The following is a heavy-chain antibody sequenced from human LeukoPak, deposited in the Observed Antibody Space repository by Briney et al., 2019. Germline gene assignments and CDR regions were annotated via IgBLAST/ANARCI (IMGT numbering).Heavy chain of an antibody. J-gene: IGHJ3*02. CDR3: ARESAPYGSGSYYGAFDI. CDR1: GGTFSSYS. Sequence: GASVMVSCKASGGTFSSYSISWVRQAPGQGLEWMGKIIPILDTSNYAQKFQGTVRISADKSTSTAYMELRSLRSEDTAVYYCARESAPYGSGSYYGAFDIWGQGTMVTVSS. V-gene: IGHV1-69*08. CDR2: IIPILDTS. D-gene: IGHD3-10*01.